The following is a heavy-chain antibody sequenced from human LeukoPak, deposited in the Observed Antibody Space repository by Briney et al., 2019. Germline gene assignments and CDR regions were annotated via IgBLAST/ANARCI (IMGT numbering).Heavy chain of an antibody. D-gene: IGHD1-26*01. CDR1: GGSISSYY. V-gene: IGHV4-59*01. CDR3: ARETRLHSGSYSNDAFDI. J-gene: IGHJ3*02. CDR2: ISYSGST. Sequence: SETLSLTCTVSGGSISSYYWSWIRQPPGKGLEWIGYISYSGSTDYNPSLKSRVTISLDTSKNQFSLRLSSMTAADTAVYYCARETRLHSGSYSNDAFDIWGQGTMVTVSS.